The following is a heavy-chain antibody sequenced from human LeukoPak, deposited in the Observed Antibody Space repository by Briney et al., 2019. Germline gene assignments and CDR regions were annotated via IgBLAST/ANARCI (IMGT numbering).Heavy chain of an antibody. V-gene: IGHV4-39*01. CDR1: GGSISSCSYS. Sequence: SETLSLTCTVSGGSISSCSYSWGWIRQPPGKGLEWIGSIYYSGSTYYNPSLKSRVTISVDTSKNQFSLKLSSVTAADTAVYYGARTARSSSSLNSYYWGQGTLVTVSS. CDR2: IYYSGST. CDR3: ARTARSSSSLNSYY. D-gene: IGHD6-6*01. J-gene: IGHJ4*02.